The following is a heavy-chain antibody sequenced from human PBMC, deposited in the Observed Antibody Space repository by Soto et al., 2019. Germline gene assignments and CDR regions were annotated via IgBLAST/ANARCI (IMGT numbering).Heavy chain of an antibody. Sequence: SETLSLTCTVSGGSISSGDYYWSWIRQPPGKGLEWIGYIYYTGTTSYNPSLNNRVTISLDMSSNQFSLKLRSVTAADTAKYFCARDDSFYGEPGYGMNVWGQGTTVTVSS. CDR2: IYYTGTT. J-gene: IGHJ6*02. CDR1: GGSISSGDYY. D-gene: IGHD4-17*01. V-gene: IGHV4-30-4*01. CDR3: ARDDSFYGEPGYGMNV.